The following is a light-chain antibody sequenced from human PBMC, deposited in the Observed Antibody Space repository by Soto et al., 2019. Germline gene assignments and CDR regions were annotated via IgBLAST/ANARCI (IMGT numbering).Light chain of an antibody. V-gene: IGKV1-5*03. Sequence: DIQMTQSPSTLSAAVGDRVTITCRASQNISNWLAWYQQKPVKAPNLLIYKASSLQNGVPSRFSGSGSGTDFTLTISSLQPEDVATYYCQQYNSQWTFGPGTKVE. J-gene: IGKJ1*01. CDR2: KAS. CDR3: QQYNSQWT. CDR1: QNISNW.